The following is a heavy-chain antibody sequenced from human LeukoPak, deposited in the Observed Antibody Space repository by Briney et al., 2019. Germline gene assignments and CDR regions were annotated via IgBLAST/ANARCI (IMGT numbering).Heavy chain of an antibody. CDR1: GYSISSGYY. V-gene: IGHV4-38-2*02. CDR3: TRSTHSIRAAGGFDY. CDR2: IYYSGGT. Sequence: PSETLSLTCTVSGYSISSGYYWGWIRQPPGKGLEWIANIYYSGGTYYKPSLKSRVTISVDTSKNQFSLKVRSVTAADTAVYYCTRSTHSIRAAGGFDYWGQGTLVTVSS. J-gene: IGHJ4*02. D-gene: IGHD6-13*01.